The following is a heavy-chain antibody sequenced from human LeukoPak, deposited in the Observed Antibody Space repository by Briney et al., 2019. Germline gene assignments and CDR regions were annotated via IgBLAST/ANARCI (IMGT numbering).Heavy chain of an antibody. V-gene: IGHV3-74*01. J-gene: IGHJ4*02. CDR2: INIDGSDT. D-gene: IGHD7-27*01. CDR1: GVTFRDCW. Sequence: GGSLRLSCAASGVTFRDCWMHGVRQGPPKGLVWGSRINIDGSDTTYADSVKGRFTISRDNAKSTLYLQMNSLRVEDTAVYFCARDRSPTNGGFDYWGQGTLVTVSS. CDR3: ARDRSPTNGGFDY.